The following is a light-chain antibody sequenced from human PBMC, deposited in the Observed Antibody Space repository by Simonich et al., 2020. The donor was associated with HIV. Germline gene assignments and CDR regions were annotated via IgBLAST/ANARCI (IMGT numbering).Light chain of an antibody. V-gene: IGKV4-1*01. Sequence: DIVMTQSPDSLAVSLGERATINCKSSQGVLYSSTNKNYLAWYQQKPGQPPKLLIHWASSRESGVPDRFSGSGSGTDFTLTISSLQAEDVAVYYCQQYYNTLWTFGQGTKVEIK. CDR2: WAS. CDR3: QQYYNTLWT. J-gene: IGKJ1*01. CDR1: QGVLYSSTNKNY.